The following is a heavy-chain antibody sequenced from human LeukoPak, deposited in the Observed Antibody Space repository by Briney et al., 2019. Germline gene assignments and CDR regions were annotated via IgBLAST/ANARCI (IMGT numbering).Heavy chain of an antibody. D-gene: IGHD2-15*01. V-gene: IGHV4-34*01. CDR3: ARATVGYCSGGSCYRRSTFFYYFAY. Sequence: SETLSLTCAVYGGSFSGYYWSWIRQPPGKGLEWIGEINHSGSTNYNPSLKSRGTISLDTSKNQFSLKLSSVTAADSAVYYCARATVGYCSGGSCYRRSTFFYYFAYWGQGTLVTVSS. CDR1: GGSFSGYY. J-gene: IGHJ4*02. CDR2: INHSGST.